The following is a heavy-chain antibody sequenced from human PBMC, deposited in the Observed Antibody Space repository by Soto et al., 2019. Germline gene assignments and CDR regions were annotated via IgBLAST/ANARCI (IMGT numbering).Heavy chain of an antibody. CDR3: ARVVGALGHWFDP. Sequence: QVQLVQSGAEVKKPGASVKVSCKASGYNFNSYTISWVRQAPGQGLEWMGRISAYNGNTNYAQKLQGRVTMTTDTSTSTAYMERRRLRSDDTAVDLCARVVGALGHWFDPWGQGTLVTVSS. CDR2: ISAYNGNT. CDR1: GYNFNSYT. D-gene: IGHD1-26*01. J-gene: IGHJ5*02. V-gene: IGHV1-18*01.